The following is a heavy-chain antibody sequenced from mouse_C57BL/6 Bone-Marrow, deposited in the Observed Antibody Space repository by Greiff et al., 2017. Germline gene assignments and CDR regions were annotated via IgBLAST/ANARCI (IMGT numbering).Heavy chain of an antibody. V-gene: IGHV1-52*01. CDR1: GYTFTSYW. D-gene: IGHD1-1*02. J-gene: IGHJ2*01. CDR2: IDPSDSET. CDR3: ARRGPMGDFDY. Sequence: VQLQQPGAELVRPGSSVKLSCKASGYTFTSYWMHWVKQRPIQGLEWIGNIDPSDSETHYNQKFKDKATLTVDKSSSTAYMQLSSLTSEDSAVYYCARRGPMGDFDYWGQGTTLTVSS.